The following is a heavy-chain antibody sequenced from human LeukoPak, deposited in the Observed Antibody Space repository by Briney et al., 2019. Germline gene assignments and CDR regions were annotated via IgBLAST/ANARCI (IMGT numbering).Heavy chain of an antibody. J-gene: IGHJ5*02. V-gene: IGHV4-30-2*01. CDR1: GGSISSGGYY. CDR3: AKDPREWLSLGGNWFDP. CDR2: IYHSGST. Sequence: SETPSPTCTVSGGSISSGGYYWSWVRQPPGKGLGWIWYIYHSGSTYYNPSLKSRVTISVDRSKNQFSLKLSSVTAADTAVYYCAKDPREWLSLGGNWFDPWGQGTLVTVSS. D-gene: IGHD3-3*01.